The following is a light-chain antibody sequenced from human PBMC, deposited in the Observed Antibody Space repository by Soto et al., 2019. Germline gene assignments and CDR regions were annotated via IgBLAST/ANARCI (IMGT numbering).Light chain of an antibody. CDR1: QSIGVS. J-gene: IGKJ1*01. CDR3: QHYDGFSRS. V-gene: IGKV1-5*01. Sequence: DIQMTQSPATLSASVGDRVSISCRASQSIGVSLAWYQQKPGTAPKLLIYDGFTVDFGVPSRFSGTGSGTEFTLTNSSLQPEDFATYYCQHYDGFSRSFGQGTKVKVK. CDR2: DGF.